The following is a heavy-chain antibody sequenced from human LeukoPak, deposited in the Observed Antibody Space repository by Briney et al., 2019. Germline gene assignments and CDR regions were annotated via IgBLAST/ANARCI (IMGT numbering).Heavy chain of an antibody. Sequence: PGGSLRLSCAASGFIFSDYGMHWVRQAPGKGLEWVAVISHEGSNKFYADAVKGRFTISRDNSKNTLYLQMNSLTSEDTAVYYCANEVYYDSSGYKNFEFWGQGTLVTVS. J-gene: IGHJ4*02. CDR1: GFIFSDYG. D-gene: IGHD3-22*01. CDR3: ANEVYYDSSGYKNFEF. V-gene: IGHV3-30*18. CDR2: ISHEGSNK.